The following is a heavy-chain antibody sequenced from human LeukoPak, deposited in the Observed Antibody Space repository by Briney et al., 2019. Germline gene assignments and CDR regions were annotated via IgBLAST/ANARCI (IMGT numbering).Heavy chain of an antibody. D-gene: IGHD1-26*01. J-gene: IGHJ4*02. CDR1: GGSISRSSDY. CDR3: ARDGGSSWYYFDN. Sequence: SETLSLTCTVSGGSISRSSDYWGWIRQPPGKGLEWIGSIYYSGSTNYNPSLKSRVTISVDTSKNQFSLKLSSVTAADTAVYYCARDGGSSWYYFDNWGQGTLVTVSS. V-gene: IGHV4-39*07. CDR2: IYYSGST.